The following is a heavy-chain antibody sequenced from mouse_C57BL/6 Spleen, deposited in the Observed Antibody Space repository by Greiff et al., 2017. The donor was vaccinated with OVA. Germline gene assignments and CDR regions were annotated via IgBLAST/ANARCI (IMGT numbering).Heavy chain of an antibody. J-gene: IGHJ2*01. CDR3: AREDDGYFDY. Sequence: VQLQQSGPELVKPGASVKISCKASGYSFTGYYMNWVKQSPEKSLEWIGEINPSTGGTTYNQKFKAKATLTVAKSSSTAYMQLKSLTSEDSAVYYCAREDDGYFDYWGQGTTLTVSS. V-gene: IGHV1-42*01. CDR1: GYSFTGYY. D-gene: IGHD2-3*01. CDR2: INPSTGGT.